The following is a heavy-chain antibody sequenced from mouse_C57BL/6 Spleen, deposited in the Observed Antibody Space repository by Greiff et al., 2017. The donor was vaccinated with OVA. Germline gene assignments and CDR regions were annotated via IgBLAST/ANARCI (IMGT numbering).Heavy chain of an antibody. D-gene: IGHD2-2*01. CDR1: GFSLTSYG. J-gene: IGHJ2*01. V-gene: IGHV2-5*01. Sequence: QVQLKESGPGLVQPSQRLSITCTVSGFSLTSYGVHWVRQSPGKGLEWLGVIWRGGSTDYNAAFMSRLSITKDNSKSQVFLKMNSLQSDDTAISYCAKTYGYFFDYWGQGTTLTVSS. CDR3: AKTYGYFFDY. CDR2: IWRGGST.